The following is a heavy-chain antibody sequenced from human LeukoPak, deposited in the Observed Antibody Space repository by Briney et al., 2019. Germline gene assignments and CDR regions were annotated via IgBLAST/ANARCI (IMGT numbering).Heavy chain of an antibody. D-gene: IGHD6-25*01. CDR3: ARAETLAAIYFDF. CDR2: IFYSGIT. V-gene: IGHV4-59*01. Sequence: SETLSLTCSVSGGSISPYYWSWIRQPPGKGLEWIGYIFYSGITTYHPSLKSRVTISLDSSKNQFFLRLTSVTAADTAMYYCARAETLAAIYFDFWGQGSLVTVSS. J-gene: IGHJ4*02. CDR1: GGSISPYY.